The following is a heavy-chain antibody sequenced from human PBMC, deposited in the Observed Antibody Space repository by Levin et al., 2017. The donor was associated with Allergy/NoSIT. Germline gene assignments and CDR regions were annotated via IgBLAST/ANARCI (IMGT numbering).Heavy chain of an antibody. CDR1: GFTFSSYS. CDR2: ISSSSTTI. J-gene: IGHJ4*02. V-gene: IGHV3-48*02. CDR3: ARDTGGGYSSSSSYYFDY. D-gene: IGHD6-6*01. Sequence: LSLTCAASGFTFSSYSVNWVRQAPGKGLEWVSYISSSSTTIYYADSVKGRFTISRDNAKNSLYLQMNSLRDEDTAVYYCARDTGGGYSSSSSYYFDYWGQGTLVTVSS.